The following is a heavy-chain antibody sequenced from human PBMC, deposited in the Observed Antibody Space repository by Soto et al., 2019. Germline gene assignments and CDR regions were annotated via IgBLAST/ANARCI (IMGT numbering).Heavy chain of an antibody. CDR2: IYYSGST. V-gene: IGHV4-39*01. J-gene: IGHJ4*02. CDR3: ASLKTNYYDSSYIDY. D-gene: IGHD3-22*01. CDR1: GGSISSSSYY. Sequence: SETLSLTCTVSGGSISSSSYYWGWIRQPPGKGLEWIGSIYYSGSTYYNPSLKSRVTISVDTSKNQFSLKLSSVTAADTAVYYCASLKTNYYDSSYIDYWGQGTLVTVSS.